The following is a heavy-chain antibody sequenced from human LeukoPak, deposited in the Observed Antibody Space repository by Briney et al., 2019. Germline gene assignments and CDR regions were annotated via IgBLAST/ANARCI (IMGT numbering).Heavy chain of an antibody. J-gene: IGHJ3*02. Sequence: GESLKISCKGSGYSFTSYWIGWVRQMPGKGLEWMGIIYPGDSDTRYSPSFQGQVTISADKSISTAYLQWSSLKASDTAMYYCARSPPHGYSSGWTNHRNAFDIWGQGTMVTVSS. CDR2: IYPGDSDT. CDR1: GYSFTSYW. CDR3: ARSPPHGYSSGWTNHRNAFDI. V-gene: IGHV5-51*01. D-gene: IGHD6-19*01.